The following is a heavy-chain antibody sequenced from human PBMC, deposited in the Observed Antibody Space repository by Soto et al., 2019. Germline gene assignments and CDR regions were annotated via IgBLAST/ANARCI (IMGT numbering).Heavy chain of an antibody. J-gene: IGHJ5*02. CDR1: GGSFSGYY. CDR2: INHSGST. D-gene: IGHD3-10*01. V-gene: IGHV4-34*01. CDR3: ARVRGSGSYYNRHNWFDP. Sequence: SETLSLTCAVYGGSFSGYYWSWIRQPPGKGLEWIGEINHSGSTNYNPSLKSRVTISVDTSKNQFSLKLSSVTAADTAVYYCARVRGSGSYYNRHNWFDPWGQGTLVTVSS.